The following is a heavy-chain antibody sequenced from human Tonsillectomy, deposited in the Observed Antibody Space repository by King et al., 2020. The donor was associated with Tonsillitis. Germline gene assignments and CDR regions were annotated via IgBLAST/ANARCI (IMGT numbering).Heavy chain of an antibody. CDR2: IIPIFGTA. CDR3: AGAPAAGSGSYYDYYYYYMDV. V-gene: IGHV1-69*01. J-gene: IGHJ6*03. CDR1: GGSFSSYA. D-gene: IGHD3-10*01. Sequence: VQLVESGAEVKKPGSSVKVSCKASGGSFSSYAISWVRQAPGQGLEWMGGIIPIFGTANYAQKFQGSVTVTADESTSTTYMELNSLRSEDTAVYYCAGAPAAGSGSYYDYYYYYMDVWGKGTTVTVSS.